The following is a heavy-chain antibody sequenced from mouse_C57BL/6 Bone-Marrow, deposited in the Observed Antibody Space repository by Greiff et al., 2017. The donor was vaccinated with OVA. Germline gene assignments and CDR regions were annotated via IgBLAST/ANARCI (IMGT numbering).Heavy chain of an antibody. CDR2: IYPGGGYT. Sequence: QVQLQQSGAELVRPGTSVKMSCKASGYTFTNYWIGWAKQRPGHGLEWIGDIYPGGGYTNYNEKFKGKATLTADKSSSTSYMQFSSLTSEDSAIYYCARWGDGHHGRYYFDYWGQGTTLPVSS. J-gene: IGHJ2*01. CDR1: GYTFTNYW. V-gene: IGHV1-63*01. D-gene: IGHD2-3*01. CDR3: ARWGDGHHGRYYFDY.